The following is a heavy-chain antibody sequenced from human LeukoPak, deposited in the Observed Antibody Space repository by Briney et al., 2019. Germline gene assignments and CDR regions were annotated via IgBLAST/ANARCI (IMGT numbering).Heavy chain of an antibody. V-gene: IGHV4-59*01. Sequence: SETLSLTCTVSGGSISSYYWNWIRQPPGKGLEWIGYIYNSGSTNYNPSLKSRVTILIDTSKNQFSLKLRSVTAADTAVYYCARDQTVYYDIFSGQNWFDPWGQGTLVTVSS. D-gene: IGHD3-9*01. CDR3: ARDQTVYYDIFSGQNWFDP. CDR1: GGSISSYY. J-gene: IGHJ5*02. CDR2: IYNSGST.